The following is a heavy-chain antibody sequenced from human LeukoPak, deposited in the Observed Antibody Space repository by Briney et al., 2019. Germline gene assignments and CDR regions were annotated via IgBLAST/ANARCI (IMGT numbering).Heavy chain of an antibody. CDR2: ISSSSSTI. V-gene: IGHV3-48*01. D-gene: IGHD3-10*01. Sequence: GGSLRLSCAASGFTFSSYSMNWVRQAPGKGLEWVSYISSSSSTIYYADSVKGRFTTSRDNAKNSLYLQMNSLRAEDTAVYYCARTPMVRGVKRYYYYMDVWGKGTTVTVSS. CDR3: ARTPMVRGVKRYYYYMDV. CDR1: GFTFSSYS. J-gene: IGHJ6*03.